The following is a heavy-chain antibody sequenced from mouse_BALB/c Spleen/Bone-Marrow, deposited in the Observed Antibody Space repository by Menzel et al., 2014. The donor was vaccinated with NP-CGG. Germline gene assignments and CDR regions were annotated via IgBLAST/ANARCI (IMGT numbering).Heavy chain of an antibody. J-gene: IGHJ4*01. Sequence: EVQLQQSGGGLVKPGGSLKLSCAASGFTFSSYTMSWVRQTPEKRLEWVATISSGGSYTYYPDSVKGRFTISRDNAKNTLYLQMSSLKSEDTAMYYCTRDPFCYGSSYAMDYWGQGTSVTVSS. CDR1: GFTFSSYT. V-gene: IGHV5-6-4*01. CDR2: ISSGGSYT. CDR3: TRDPFCYGSSYAMDY. D-gene: IGHD1-1*01.